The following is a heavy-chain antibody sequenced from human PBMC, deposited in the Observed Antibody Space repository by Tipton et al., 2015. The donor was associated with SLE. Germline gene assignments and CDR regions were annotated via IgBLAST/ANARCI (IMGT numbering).Heavy chain of an antibody. CDR3: ARDVGGVVVTAIGY. D-gene: IGHD2-21*02. CDR2: IYTSGST. CDR1: GGSISSASYY. V-gene: IGHV4-61*09. Sequence: TLSLTCTVSGGSISSASYYWSWIRQPAGKGLEWIGYIYTSGSTNYNPSLKSRVTISVDTSKNQFSLKLSSVTAADTAVYYCARDVGGVVVTAIGYWGQGTLVTVSS. J-gene: IGHJ4*02.